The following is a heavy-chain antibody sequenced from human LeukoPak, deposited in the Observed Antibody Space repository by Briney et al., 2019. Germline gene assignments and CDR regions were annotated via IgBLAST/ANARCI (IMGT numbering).Heavy chain of an antibody. CDR2: ISAYNGNT. CDR1: GYTFTSYG. CDR3: ARDPESSWSIRGYLLDYYYGMDV. Sequence: ASVKVSCKASGYTFTSYGISWVRQAPGQGLEWMGWISAYNGNTNYAQKLQGRVTVTTDTSTSTAYMELRSLRSDDTAVYYCARDPESSWSIRGYLLDYYYGMDVWGQGTTVTVSS. J-gene: IGHJ6*02. V-gene: IGHV1-18*01. D-gene: IGHD3-10*01.